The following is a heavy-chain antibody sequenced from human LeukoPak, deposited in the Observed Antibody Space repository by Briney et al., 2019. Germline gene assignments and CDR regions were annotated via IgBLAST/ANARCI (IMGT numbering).Heavy chain of an antibody. V-gene: IGHV3-11*04. CDR2: ISSSGSII. J-gene: IGHJ5*02. Sequence: GGSLRLSCAASGFSFSNYYMNWIRQAPGKGLEWVSYISSSGSIIYYADSVKGRFTISRDNAKNSLYLQIHSLRAEDTAVYYCARGAVVVPAANNWFDPWGQGTLVTVSS. D-gene: IGHD2-2*01. CDR1: GFSFSNYY. CDR3: ARGAVVVPAANNWFDP.